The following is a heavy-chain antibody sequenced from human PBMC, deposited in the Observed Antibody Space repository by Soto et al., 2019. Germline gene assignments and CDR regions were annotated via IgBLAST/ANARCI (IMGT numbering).Heavy chain of an antibody. D-gene: IGHD6-13*01. CDR3: ARDQEPLIAAAGATDY. Sequence: SVKVSCKASGGTFSSYTISWVRQAPGQGLEWMGRIIPILGIANYAQKFRGRVTITADKSTSTAYMEMSSLRSEDTAVYYCARDQEPLIAAAGATDYWGQGTLVNVSS. V-gene: IGHV1-69*04. J-gene: IGHJ4*02. CDR2: IIPILGIA. CDR1: GGTFSSYT.